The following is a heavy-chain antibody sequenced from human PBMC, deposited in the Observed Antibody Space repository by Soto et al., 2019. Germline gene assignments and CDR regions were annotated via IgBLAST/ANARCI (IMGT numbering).Heavy chain of an antibody. J-gene: IGHJ4*02. CDR1: GGTFSSYT. V-gene: IGHV1-69*04. CDR2: IIPILGIA. D-gene: IGHD4-4*01. CDR3: ARDSYSNYESDY. Sequence: ASVKVSCKASGGTFSSYTISWVRQAPGQGLEWMGRIIPILGIANYAQKFQGRVTITADKSTSTAYMELSSLRSEDTAVYCCARDSYSNYESDYWGQGTLVTVSS.